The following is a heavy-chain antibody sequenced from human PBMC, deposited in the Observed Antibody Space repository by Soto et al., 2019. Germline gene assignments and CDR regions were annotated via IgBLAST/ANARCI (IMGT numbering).Heavy chain of an antibody. V-gene: IGHV1-8*01. Sequence: VASVKVSCKASGYTFTSYDINWVRQATGQGLEGMGWMNPNSGNTGYAQKFQGRVTMTRNTSISTAYMELSSLRSDDTAVYYCARELGISGVNAWFDPWGQGTLVTVSS. D-gene: IGHD3-9*01. CDR3: ARELGISGVNAWFDP. CDR2: MNPNSGNT. CDR1: GYTFTSYD. J-gene: IGHJ5*02.